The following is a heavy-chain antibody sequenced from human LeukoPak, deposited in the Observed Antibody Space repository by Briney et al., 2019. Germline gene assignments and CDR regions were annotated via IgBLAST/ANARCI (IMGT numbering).Heavy chain of an antibody. J-gene: IGHJ3*01. Sequence: NPSETLSLTCTVSGASISSSDYYWGWVRQPPGKGLEWIGSIFNSGHTYYNPALRSRVTISADKSNNQFSLKVTSVTAEDTAVYYCARPGTADQDAFDVWGQGTLVTVSS. CDR2: IFNSGHT. V-gene: IGHV4-39*01. CDR3: ARPGTADQDAFDV. CDR1: GASISSSDYY.